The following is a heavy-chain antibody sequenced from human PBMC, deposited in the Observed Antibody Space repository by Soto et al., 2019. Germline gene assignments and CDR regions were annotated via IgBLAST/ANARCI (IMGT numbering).Heavy chain of an antibody. CDR3: AHSARKGGYDSSGYSPNWDY. V-gene: IGHV2-5*02. CDR2: IYWDDDK. D-gene: IGHD3-22*01. Sequence: QITLKESGPTLVKPTQTLTLTCTFSVFSLSTSGVGVGWIRQPPGKALEWLALIYWDDDKRYSPSLKSRLTITKDTSKIQVVRTMTIMDPVDTATYYCAHSARKGGYDSSGYSPNWDYWGQGTLVTVSS. J-gene: IGHJ4*02. CDR1: VFSLSTSGVG.